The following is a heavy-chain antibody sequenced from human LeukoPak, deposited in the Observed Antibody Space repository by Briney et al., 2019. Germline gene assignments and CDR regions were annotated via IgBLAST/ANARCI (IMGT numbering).Heavy chain of an antibody. CDR1: GGTFSSYD. D-gene: IGHD6-19*01. J-gene: IGHJ6*02. Sequence: SVKVSCKACGGTFSSYDISWVGQAPGQGREGMGRIISNLEIAKQAQTLQGRVTMTADNSTSTAYMERSSLRSEDTVVYYGARDEYSTGCYEGYYYYGMDVWGQGTTVTVSS. V-gene: IGHV1-69*04. CDR2: IISNLEIA. CDR3: ARDEYSTGCYEGYYYYGMDV.